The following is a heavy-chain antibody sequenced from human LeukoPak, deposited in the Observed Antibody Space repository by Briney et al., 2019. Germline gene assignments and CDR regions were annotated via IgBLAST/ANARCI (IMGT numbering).Heavy chain of an antibody. Sequence: GGSLRLSCAASGFTFTSYAMSWVRQAPGKGLECVSVIRGSGGPTYYADSVKGRFTISRDNSKNTLYLQMNSLRAEDTAVYYCAKLSRDCSTTSCYVDYWGQGTLVTVSS. CDR1: GFTFTSYA. CDR2: IRGSGGPT. CDR3: AKLSRDCSTTSCYVDY. J-gene: IGHJ4*02. V-gene: IGHV3-23*01. D-gene: IGHD2-2*01.